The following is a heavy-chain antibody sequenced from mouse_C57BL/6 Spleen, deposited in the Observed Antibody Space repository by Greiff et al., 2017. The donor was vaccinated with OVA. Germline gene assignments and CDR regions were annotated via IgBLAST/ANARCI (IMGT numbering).Heavy chain of an antibody. CDR1: GYTFTSYW. CDR3: ARGEVPGGFDY. Sequence: QVQLQQPGAELVMPGASVKLSCKASGYTFTSYWMHWVKQRPGQGLEWIGEIDPSDSYTNYNQKFKGKSTLTVDKSSSTAYMQLSSLTSEDSAVYYCARGEVPGGFDYWGQGTTLTVSS. CDR2: IDPSDSYT. J-gene: IGHJ2*01. V-gene: IGHV1-69*01.